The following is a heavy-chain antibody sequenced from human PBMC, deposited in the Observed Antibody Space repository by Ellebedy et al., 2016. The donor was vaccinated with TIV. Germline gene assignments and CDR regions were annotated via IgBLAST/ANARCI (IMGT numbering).Heavy chain of an antibody. CDR1: GFSISSHR. CDR3: ARHSGGHGFDI. J-gene: IGHJ3*02. D-gene: IGHD2-21*01. Sequence: GESLKISCAASGFSISSHRMHWVRQAAGKGLVWVSHISSYGSDTSYADSVKGRFIISRDNAENTLDLQMSSLRAEDTALYYCARHSGGHGFDIWGQGTMVTVSP. CDR2: ISSYGSDT. V-gene: IGHV3-74*01.